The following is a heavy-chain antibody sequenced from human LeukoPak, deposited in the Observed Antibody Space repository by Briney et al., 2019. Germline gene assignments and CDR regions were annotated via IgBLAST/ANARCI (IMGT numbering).Heavy chain of an antibody. CDR3: ANAGPSIAVAGKGGY. Sequence: PGGSLRLSCAASKFTFSSYSMHWVRQAPGKGLEWVSAISGSGGSTYYADSVKGRFTISRDNSKNTLYLQMNSLRAEDTAVYYCANAGPSIAVAGKGGYWGQGTLVTVSS. CDR2: ISGSGGST. V-gene: IGHV3-23*01. CDR1: KFTFSSYS. D-gene: IGHD6-19*01. J-gene: IGHJ4*02.